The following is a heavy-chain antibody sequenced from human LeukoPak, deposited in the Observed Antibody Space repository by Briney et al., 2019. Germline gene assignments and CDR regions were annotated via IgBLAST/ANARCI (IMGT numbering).Heavy chain of an antibody. Sequence: GGSLRLSCAASGFTLSSYWMSWVRQPPGRGLEWVANIKQDGSEKFYVESVKGRFTVSRDNARNSLYLQMNSLRAEDTAVYYCANIKDTGTYYFDHWGQGTLVTVSS. V-gene: IGHV3-7*01. J-gene: IGHJ4*02. CDR1: GFTLSSYW. CDR3: ANIKDTGTYYFDH. D-gene: IGHD3-10*01. CDR2: IKQDGSEK.